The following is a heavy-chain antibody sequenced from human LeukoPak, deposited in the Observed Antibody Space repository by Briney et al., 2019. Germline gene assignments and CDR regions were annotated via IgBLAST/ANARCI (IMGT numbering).Heavy chain of an antibody. J-gene: IGHJ3*02. V-gene: IGHV3-30*03. CDR2: ISYDGSNK. CDR1: GFTFSSYG. D-gene: IGHD3-16*01. CDR3: AREVGGSAFDI. Sequence: GGSLRLSCAASGFTFSSYGMHWVRQAPGKGLEWVAVISYDGSNKYYADSVKGRFTISRHNSKNTLYLQMNSLRAEDTAVYYCAREVGGSAFDIWGQGTMVTVSS.